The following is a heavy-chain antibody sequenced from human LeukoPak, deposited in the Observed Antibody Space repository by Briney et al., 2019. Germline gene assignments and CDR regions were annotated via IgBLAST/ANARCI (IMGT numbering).Heavy chain of an antibody. CDR1: GFTFSSYS. CDR3: ASELWFGELSPGY. J-gene: IGHJ4*02. V-gene: IGHV3-21*01. Sequence: GGSLRLSCAASGFTFSSYSMNWVRQAPGKGLEWVSSISNSSSYIYYADSVKGRFTISRDNAKNSLYLQMNSLRAEDTAVYYCASELWFGELSPGYWGQGTLVTVSS. D-gene: IGHD3-10*01. CDR2: ISNSSSYI.